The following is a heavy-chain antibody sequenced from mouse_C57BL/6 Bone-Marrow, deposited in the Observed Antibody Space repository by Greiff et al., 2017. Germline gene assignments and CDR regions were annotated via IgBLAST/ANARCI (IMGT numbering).Heavy chain of an antibody. D-gene: IGHD1-1*01. J-gene: IGHJ3*01. V-gene: IGHV14-4*01. CDR3: AGSQAWFAY. CDR1: GFNIKDDY. Sequence: EVQLQESGAELVRPGASVKLSCTASGFNIKDDYMHWVKQRPEQGLEWIGWIDPENGDTEYASKFKGKATITADTSSNAAYLQLSSLTSEDTAVYYCAGSQAWFAYWGQGTLVTVSA. CDR2: IDPENGDT.